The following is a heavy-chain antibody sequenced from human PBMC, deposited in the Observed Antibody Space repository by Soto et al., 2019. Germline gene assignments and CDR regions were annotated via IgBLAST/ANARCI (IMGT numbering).Heavy chain of an antibody. D-gene: IGHD6-6*01. V-gene: IGHV3-33*01. CDR2: IWYDGSNK. Sequence: LRLSCAASGFTFSSYGMHWVRQAPGKGLEWVAVIWYDGSNKYYADSVKGRFTISRDNSKNTLYLQMNSLRAEDTAVYYCAREIVSSSLGGYNWFDPWGQGTLVTVSS. J-gene: IGHJ5*02. CDR3: AREIVSSSLGGYNWFDP. CDR1: GFTFSSYG.